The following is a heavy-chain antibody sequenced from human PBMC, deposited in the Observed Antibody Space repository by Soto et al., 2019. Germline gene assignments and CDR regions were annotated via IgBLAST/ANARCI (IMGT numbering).Heavy chain of an antibody. V-gene: IGHV1-69*04. CDR3: ARERGSYCSCGSCYSLLFDP. CDR1: GGTFSSYT. CDR2: IIPILGIA. D-gene: IGHD2-15*01. J-gene: IGHJ5*02. Sequence: GASVKVSCKASGGTFSSYTISWVRQAPGQGLEWMGRIIPILGIANYAQKFQGRVTITADKSTSTAYMELSSLRSEDTAVYYCARERGSYCSCGSCYSLLFDPWGQGTLVTVS.